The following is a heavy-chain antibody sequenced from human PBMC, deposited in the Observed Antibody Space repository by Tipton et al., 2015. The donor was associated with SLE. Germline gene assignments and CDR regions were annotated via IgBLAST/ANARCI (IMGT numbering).Heavy chain of an antibody. J-gene: IGHJ4*02. CDR1: GGSLSNYY. CDR3: ARAMTYDFWSGYYGSVLGTQLDY. CDR2: VHTSGRT. D-gene: IGHD3-3*01. Sequence: PGLVKPSETLSLTCTVSGGSLSNYYWSWIRQPAGKGLEWIGRVHTSGRTLYSPSLSSRVTVSVDTSKNQFSLKLSSVTAADTAVYYCARAMTYDFWSGYYGSVLGTQLDYWGQGTLVTVSS. V-gene: IGHV4-4*07.